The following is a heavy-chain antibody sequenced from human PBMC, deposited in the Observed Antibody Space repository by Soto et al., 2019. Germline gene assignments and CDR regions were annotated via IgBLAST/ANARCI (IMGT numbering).Heavy chain of an antibody. Sequence: SETLSVTCTVTGGSIGTHYGSWIRQHPGKGLGWIGYIYFSGSTNYNPSLKSRGTISEDTSKNHLSLKLSSVTAADTAVYYCARVGPTAINRDAFDIWGQGTMVTVSS. J-gene: IGHJ3*02. V-gene: IGHV4-59*11. CDR1: GGSIGTHY. CDR3: ARVGPTAINRDAFDI. CDR2: IYFSGST. D-gene: IGHD2-21*02.